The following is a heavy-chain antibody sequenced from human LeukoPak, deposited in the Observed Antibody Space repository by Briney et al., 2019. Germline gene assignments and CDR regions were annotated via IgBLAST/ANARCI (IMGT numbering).Heavy chain of an antibody. CDR3: ARGLTMVRGVKYNWFDP. V-gene: IGHV3-48*04. CDR1: GFTFSSYS. CDR2: ISSSSSTI. J-gene: IGHJ5*02. Sequence: GGSLRLSCAASGFTFSSYSMNWVRQAPGKGLEWVSYISSSSSTIYYADSVKGRFTISRDNAKNSLYLQMNSLRAEDTAVYYCARGLTMVRGVKYNWFDPWGQGTLVTVSS. D-gene: IGHD3-10*01.